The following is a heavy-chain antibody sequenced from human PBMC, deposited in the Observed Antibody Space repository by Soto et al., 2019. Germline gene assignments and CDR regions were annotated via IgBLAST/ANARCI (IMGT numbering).Heavy chain of an antibody. CDR3: ALRGRDSNWLDY. J-gene: IGHJ4*02. V-gene: IGHV3-48*02. CDR2: ISSSGSAI. CDR1: GFTFSRNS. D-gene: IGHD1-1*01. Sequence: PGGSLRLSCAASGFTFSRNSMNWVRQAPGEGLQWVSYISSSGSAIYYADFVKGRFTISRDNAKNSLYLQMDSLRDEDTAVYYCALRGRDSNWLDYWGQGTLVTVSS.